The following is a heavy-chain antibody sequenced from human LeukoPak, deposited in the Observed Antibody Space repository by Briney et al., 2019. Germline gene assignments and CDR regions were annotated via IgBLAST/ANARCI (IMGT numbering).Heavy chain of an antibody. V-gene: IGHV3-30-3*01. CDR1: GFTLSSYA. D-gene: IGHD3-3*01. CDR2: ISYDGSNK. CDR3: ARDTLLDYYYYGMDV. Sequence: GGSLRLSCAASGFTLSSYAMHWVRQTPGKGLEWVAVISYDGSNKYYADSVKGRFTISRDNSKNTLYLQMNSLRAEDTAVYYCARDTLLDYYYYGMDVWGQGTTVTVSS. J-gene: IGHJ6*02.